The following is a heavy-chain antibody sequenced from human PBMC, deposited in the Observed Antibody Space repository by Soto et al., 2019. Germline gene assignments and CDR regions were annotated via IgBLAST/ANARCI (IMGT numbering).Heavy chain of an antibody. CDR1: GYTFTSYA. D-gene: IGHD2-21*02. Sequence: ASVKVSCKSSGYTFTSYAMHWVRQAPGQRLEWMGWINAGNGNTKYSQKFQGRVTITRDTSASTAYMELGSLRSEDTAVYYCARSIVVVTALDYWGQGTLVTVSS. CDR3: ARSIVVVTALDY. J-gene: IGHJ4*02. V-gene: IGHV1-3*01. CDR2: INAGNGNT.